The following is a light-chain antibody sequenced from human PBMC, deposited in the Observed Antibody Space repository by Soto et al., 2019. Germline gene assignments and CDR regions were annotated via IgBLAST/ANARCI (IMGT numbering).Light chain of an antibody. V-gene: IGKV1-39*01. Sequence: DIQMTQSPSSLSASXGDEVTITCRASQTIMTYLNWYQLKPGKPPRLLIYAASSLQSGVPSRFSGSGSGTDFTLTISSLQPEDFATYSCQQSYNSPQTFGRGTKVDIK. CDR1: QTIMTY. CDR3: QQSYNSPQT. CDR2: AAS. J-gene: IGKJ1*01.